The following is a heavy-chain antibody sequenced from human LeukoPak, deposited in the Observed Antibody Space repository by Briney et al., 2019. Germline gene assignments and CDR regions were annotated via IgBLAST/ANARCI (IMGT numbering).Heavy chain of an antibody. V-gene: IGHV4-34*01. Sequence: SETLSLTCAVYGGSFSGYYWSWIRQPPGKGLEWIGEINHSGSTNYNPSLKSRVTISVDTSKNQFSLRLSSVTAADTAVYYCARDWGMATIRFDYWGQGTLVTVSS. CDR1: GGSFSGYY. D-gene: IGHD5-24*01. CDR2: INHSGST. CDR3: ARDWGMATIRFDY. J-gene: IGHJ4*02.